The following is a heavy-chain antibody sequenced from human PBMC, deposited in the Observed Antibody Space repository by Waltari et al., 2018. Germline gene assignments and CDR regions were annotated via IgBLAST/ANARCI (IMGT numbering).Heavy chain of an antibody. V-gene: IGHV3-7*03. D-gene: IGHD3-22*01. CDR3: AKPPPPEYYDSSGYGDY. Sequence: EVQLVESGGGLVQPGGSLRLSCAASGFTFSSYWMSWVRQAPGKGLEWVANIKQDGSEKSEVDSVKGRFTISRDNSKNTLYLQMNSLRAEDTAVYYCAKPPPPEYYDSSGYGDYWGQGTLVTVSS. CDR2: IKQDGSEK. CDR1: GFTFSSYW. J-gene: IGHJ4*02.